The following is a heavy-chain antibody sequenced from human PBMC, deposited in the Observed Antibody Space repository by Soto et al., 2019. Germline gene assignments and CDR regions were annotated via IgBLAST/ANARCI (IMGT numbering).Heavy chain of an antibody. V-gene: IGHV2-5*02. CDR2: IYWDDDK. J-gene: IGHJ6*02. D-gene: IGHD2-21*02. CDR3: IQSRCGGDCLQSYASYYYYGMDV. CDR1: AFSLSTGGVG. Sequence: QITLKESGPTLVKPTQTLTLTCTFSAFSLSTGGVGVGWIRQPPGKALEWLALIYWDDDKRYSPSLRSRLTTTKDTSKNQVVITMTNMDPVDTATYYCIQSRCGGDCLQSYASYYYYGMDVWGQGTTVTVSS.